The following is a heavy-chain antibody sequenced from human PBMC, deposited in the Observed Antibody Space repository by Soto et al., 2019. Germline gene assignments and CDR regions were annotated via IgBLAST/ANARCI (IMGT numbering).Heavy chain of an antibody. V-gene: IGHV4-4*07. J-gene: IGHJ5*02. CDR1: RGYVNTFH. CDR3: ARVRVIRMNWFDP. Sequence: SETLSLTCTVSRGYVNTFHWSWVRQPPGKGLEWIGRIFPNGNTDYSPSPKSRVTLSVDTSKNQISLKLSSVTAADMAVYYCARVRVIRMNWFDPWGQGTLVTVSS. CDR2: IFPNGNT. D-gene: IGHD3-16*02.